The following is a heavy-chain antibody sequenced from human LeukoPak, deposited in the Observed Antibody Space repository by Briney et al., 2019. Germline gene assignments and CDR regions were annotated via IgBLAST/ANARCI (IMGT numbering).Heavy chain of an antibody. D-gene: IGHD6-19*01. CDR1: GLTFSNFG. J-gene: IGHJ4*02. Sequence: GGSLRLSCAASGLTFSNFGMHWVRQAPGKGLEWVALIWYDGGKKFYTDSVKGRFTISRDNSKSTLYLEVNSLRAEDTATYYCAREAYSSAWCGDYWGQGTLVTVSS. V-gene: IGHV3-33*01. CDR2: IWYDGGKK. CDR3: AREAYSSAWCGDY.